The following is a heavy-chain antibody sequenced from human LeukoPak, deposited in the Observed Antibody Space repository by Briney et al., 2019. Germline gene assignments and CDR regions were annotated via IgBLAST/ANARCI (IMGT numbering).Heavy chain of an antibody. Sequence: GGSLRLSCAASGFTFRDYAMSWVRQAPGKGLEWASTISGSGGNTYYADSVKGRFTISRANSKSTLYLQMISLRGEDTAIYYCVKGRAPGGVARHYFDSWGLGTLVTVSS. D-gene: IGHD3-10*01. CDR2: ISGSGGNT. CDR3: VKGRAPGGVARHYFDS. J-gene: IGHJ4*02. V-gene: IGHV3-23*01. CDR1: GFTFRDYA.